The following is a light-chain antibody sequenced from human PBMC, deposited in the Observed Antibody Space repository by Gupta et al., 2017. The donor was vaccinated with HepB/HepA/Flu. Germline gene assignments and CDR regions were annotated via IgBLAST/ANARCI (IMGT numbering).Light chain of an antibody. CDR1: SNDIGAYNY. CDR2: DVS. CDR3: YSYTTSTNRV. J-gene: IGLJ2*01. V-gene: IGLV2-14*01. Sequence: QSALTQPASVSGSPGQSITISCTGTSNDIGAYNYVSWYQQYPGKPPKLMIYDVSNRPSGVSNRFSGSKSGNTASLTISGLQDEDEADYYCYSYTTSTNRVFGGGTKLTVL.